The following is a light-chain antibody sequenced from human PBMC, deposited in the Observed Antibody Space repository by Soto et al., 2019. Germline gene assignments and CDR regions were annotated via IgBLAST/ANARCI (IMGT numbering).Light chain of an antibody. CDR3: QQYHIWPPWT. V-gene: IGKV3-15*01. Sequence: EIVMTQSPATLSVSPGEGATLSCRVSQNVRSNLAWYQQKPGQAPRLLMYGASTRADGIPARFTGSGSGTEFTLTISSLQSEDSAVYFCQQYHIWPPWTSGQGPKVDIK. CDR1: QNVRSN. CDR2: GAS. J-gene: IGKJ1*01.